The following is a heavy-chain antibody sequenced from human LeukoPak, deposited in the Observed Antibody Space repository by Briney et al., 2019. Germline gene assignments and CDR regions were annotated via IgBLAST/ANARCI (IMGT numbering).Heavy chain of an antibody. J-gene: IGHJ4*02. CDR1: GFTFSSYS. CDR2: ISSSSSYI. V-gene: IGHV3-21*01. CDR3: ARDAGLRRPLDY. D-gene: IGHD4-17*01. Sequence: TGGSLRLSCAASGFTFSSYSMNWVRQAPGKGLEWVSSISSSSSYIYYADSVKGRFTISRDNAKNSLYLQMNSLRAEDTAVYYCARDAGLRRPLDYWGQGTLVTVSS.